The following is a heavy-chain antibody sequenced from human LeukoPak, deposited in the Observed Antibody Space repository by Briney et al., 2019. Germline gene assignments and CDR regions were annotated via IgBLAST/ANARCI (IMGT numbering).Heavy chain of an antibody. CDR3: AREGGSYDSCGYYSLYYYFDY. J-gene: IGHJ4*02. Sequence: PSETLSLTCTVSGGSINSGNNYWSWIRQPAGKGLKWIGRIYSSGTTTYNPSLKSRVTISVDTSKNQFSLKLSSVTAADTAVYYCAREGGSYDSCGYYSLYYYFDYWGQGTLVTVSS. D-gene: IGHD3-22*01. V-gene: IGHV4-61*02. CDR1: GGSINSGNNY. CDR2: IYSSGTT.